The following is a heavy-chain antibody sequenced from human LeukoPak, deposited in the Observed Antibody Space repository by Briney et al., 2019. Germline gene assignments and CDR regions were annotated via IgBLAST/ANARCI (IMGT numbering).Heavy chain of an antibody. Sequence: GGSLRLSCAASGFTFSSYAMSWVRQAPGKGLEWVSAITCSGGSIYYADSVKGRFTISRDNSKNTLYLQMNSLRAEDTAVYYCAKEREAVAAYYYYYGMDVWGKGTTVTVSS. J-gene: IGHJ6*04. CDR3: AKEREAVAAYYYYYGMDV. CDR1: GFTFSSYA. D-gene: IGHD6-19*01. V-gene: IGHV3-23*01. CDR2: ITCSGGSI.